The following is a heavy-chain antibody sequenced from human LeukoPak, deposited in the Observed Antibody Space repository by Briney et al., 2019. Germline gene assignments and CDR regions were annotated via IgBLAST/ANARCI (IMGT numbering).Heavy chain of an antibody. CDR3: ASTYYYGSGSLDY. D-gene: IGHD3-10*01. CDR1: GFTFSSYA. CDR2: ISYDGSNK. V-gene: IGHV3-30-3*01. J-gene: IGHJ4*02. Sequence: PGGSPRLSCAASGFTFSSYAMPWVRQAPGKGLEWVAVISYDGSNKYYADSVKGRFTISRDNSKNTLYLQMNSLRAEDTAVYYCASTYYYGSGSLDYWGQGTLVTVSS.